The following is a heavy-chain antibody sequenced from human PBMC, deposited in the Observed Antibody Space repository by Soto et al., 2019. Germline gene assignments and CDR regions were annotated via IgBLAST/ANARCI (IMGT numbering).Heavy chain of an antibody. V-gene: IGHV1-24*01. Sequence: ASVKVSCKVFGYSLTELSIHWVRQAPGKGLEWMGGIDPEDGETIYAQKFQGRVTMTEDTSTDTVYMELSSLRSEDTAVYYCATSNRGYYHFDYWGQGTLVTVSS. J-gene: IGHJ4*02. CDR2: IDPEDGET. CDR3: ATSNRGYYHFDY. CDR1: GYSLTELS. D-gene: IGHD3-22*01.